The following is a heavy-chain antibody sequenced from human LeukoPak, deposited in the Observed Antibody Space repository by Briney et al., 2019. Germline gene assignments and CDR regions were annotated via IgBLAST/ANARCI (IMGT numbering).Heavy chain of an antibody. CDR1: GFTIGEYF. CDR3: ARTQWATGTITDF. CDR2: IRSRAYGETA. D-gene: IGHD1-1*01. J-gene: IGHJ4*02. V-gene: IGHV3-49*03. Sequence: GGSLRLSCTTSGFTIGEYFMTWFCQAPGTGLEWIAFIRSRAYGETAEYAASVKDRFIISRDDSNGIAYLQMNSLKREDTAVYYCARTQWATGTITDFWGQGTLVTVSS.